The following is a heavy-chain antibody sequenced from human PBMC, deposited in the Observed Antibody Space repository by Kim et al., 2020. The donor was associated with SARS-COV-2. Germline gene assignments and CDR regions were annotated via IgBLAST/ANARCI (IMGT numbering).Heavy chain of an antibody. J-gene: IGHJ1*01. Sequence: GGSLRLSCATSGFTFSSYWMHWVRQAPGKGLVWVSRINTDGTTTNYADSVKGRFSVSRDNAKNTLYLQMNSLRAEDTAVYYCARDHSPISHGFLGARWG. CDR3: ARDHSPISHGFLGAR. CDR1: GFTFSSYW. D-gene: IGHD5-18*01. CDR2: INTDGTTT. V-gene: IGHV3-74*01.